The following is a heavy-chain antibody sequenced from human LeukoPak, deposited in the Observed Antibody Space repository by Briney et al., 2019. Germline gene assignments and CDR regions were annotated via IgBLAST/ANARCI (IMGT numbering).Heavy chain of an antibody. CDR2: IRYDGSNK. CDR3: AKAVVIVPTATPFDY. D-gene: IGHD2-2*01. Sequence: AGGPLRLSCAASGFTFSSYGMHWVRQAPGKGLEWVAFIRYDGSNKYYADSVKGRFTISRDNSKNTLYMQMNSLRAEDTAVYYCAKAVVIVPTATPFDYWGQGTLVTVSS. CDR1: GFTFSSYG. J-gene: IGHJ4*02. V-gene: IGHV3-30*02.